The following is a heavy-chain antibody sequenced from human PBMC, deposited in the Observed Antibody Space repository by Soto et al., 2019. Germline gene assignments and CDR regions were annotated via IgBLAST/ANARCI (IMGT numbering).Heavy chain of an antibody. CDR2: INHSGST. Sequence: SETLSLTCAVYGGSFSGYYWSWIRQPPGKGLEWIGEINHSGSTNYNPSLKSRVTISVDTSKNQFSLKLSSVTAADTAVYYCASTLVTHPYYFDYWGQGTLVTVSS. J-gene: IGHJ4*02. CDR1: GGSFSGYY. CDR3: ASTLVTHPYYFDY. V-gene: IGHV4-34*01.